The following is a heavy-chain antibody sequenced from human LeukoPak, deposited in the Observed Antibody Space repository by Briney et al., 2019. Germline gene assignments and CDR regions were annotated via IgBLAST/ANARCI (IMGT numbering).Heavy chain of an antibody. CDR3: ATSYYDISGYYYYYMDV. D-gene: IGHD3-9*01. CDR1: GYTLTELS. CDR2: FDPEDGET. J-gene: IGHJ6*03. Sequence: AASVKVSCKVSGYTLTELSMHWVRQAPGKGLEWMGGFDPEDGETIYAQKFQGRVTMTEDTSTDTAYMELSSRRSEDTAVYYCATSYYDISGYYYYYMDVWGKGTTVTVSS. V-gene: IGHV1-24*01.